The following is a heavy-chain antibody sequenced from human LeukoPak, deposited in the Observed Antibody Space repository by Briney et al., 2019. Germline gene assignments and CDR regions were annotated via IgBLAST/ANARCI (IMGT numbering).Heavy chain of an antibody. J-gene: IGHJ4*02. V-gene: IGHV3-30*04. Sequence: PGRSLRLSCAASGFTFSSYAMHWVRQAPGKGLEWVAVISYDGSNKYYADSVKGRFTISRDNSKNTLYLQMNSLRAEDTAVYYCVRETGWLFDFWGQGTLVIVSS. D-gene: IGHD5-12*01. CDR1: GFTFSSYA. CDR3: VRETGWLFDF. CDR2: ISYDGSNK.